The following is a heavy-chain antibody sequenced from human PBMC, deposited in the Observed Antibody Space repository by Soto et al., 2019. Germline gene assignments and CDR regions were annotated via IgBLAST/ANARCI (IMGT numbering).Heavy chain of an antibody. J-gene: IGHJ4*02. CDR2: IYSGGST. D-gene: IGHD3-22*01. V-gene: IGHV3-53*01. Sequence: EVQLVESGGGLMQSGGSLRLSCAVSGFTVSSNYMSWVRQAPGKGPEWVSSIYSGGSTYYADSVKGRFTISRDNSKNTLYLQMSSLRVEDTAVYYCASDVPSSGYYSFDDWSQGTLVTVSS. CDR1: GFTVSSNY. CDR3: ASDVPSSGYYSFDD.